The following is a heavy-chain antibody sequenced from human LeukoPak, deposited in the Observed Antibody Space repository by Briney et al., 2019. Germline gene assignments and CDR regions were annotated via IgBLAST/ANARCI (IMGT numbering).Heavy chain of an antibody. CDR1: GYTFTTYT. D-gene: IGHD6-13*01. CDR2: INTNTGSP. CDR3: AREDWQQLTRDDYYYYMDV. Sequence: ASVKVSCKASGYTFTTYTMNWVRQAPGQGLEWMGWINTNTGSPTYAQGFTGRFVFSLDTSVSTAYLQVSSLKAEDTAVYYCAREDWQQLTRDDYYYYMDVWGTGTTVTVSS. V-gene: IGHV7-4-1*02. J-gene: IGHJ6*03.